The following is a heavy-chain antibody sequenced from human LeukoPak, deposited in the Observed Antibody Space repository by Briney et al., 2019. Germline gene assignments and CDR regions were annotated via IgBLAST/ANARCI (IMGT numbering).Heavy chain of an antibody. CDR1: GFTFDDYA. D-gene: IGHD5-24*01. J-gene: IGHJ4*02. CDR2: ISWNSGSI. CDR3: AKDMGRWLQFFDY. Sequence: GGSLRLSCAASGFTFDDYAMHWVRQAPGKGLEWVSGISWNSGSIGYADSVKGRFTISRDNAKNSLYLQMNSLRAEDTALYYCAKDMGRWLQFFDYWGQGTLVTVSS. V-gene: IGHV3-9*01.